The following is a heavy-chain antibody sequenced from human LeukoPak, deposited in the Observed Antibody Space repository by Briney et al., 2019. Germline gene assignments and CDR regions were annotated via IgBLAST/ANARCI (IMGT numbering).Heavy chain of an antibody. CDR2: IIPIFGTA. CDR1: GGTFSSYA. CDR3: ARALSPETYNWFDP. J-gene: IGHJ5*02. V-gene: IGHV1-69*01. D-gene: IGHD1-14*01. Sequence: SVKVSCQASGGTFSSYAISWVRQAPGQGLEWMGGIIPIFGTANYAQKFQGRVTITADESTSTAYMELSSLRSEDTAVYYCARALSPETYNWFDPWGQGTLVTVSS.